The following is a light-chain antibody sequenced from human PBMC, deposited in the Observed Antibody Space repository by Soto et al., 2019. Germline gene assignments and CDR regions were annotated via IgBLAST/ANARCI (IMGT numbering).Light chain of an antibody. V-gene: IGLV1-40*01. CDR3: QSYDSSLSGVV. Sequence: QPVLTQPPSVSGAPGQRVTISCTGSSSNIGAGYDVHWYQQLPGTAPKLLIYGNSNRPSGVPDRFSGSKSGTSASLAITGLQAEDEADYDCQSYDSSLSGVVFGGGTKVTVL. J-gene: IGLJ2*01. CDR2: GNS. CDR1: SSNIGAGYD.